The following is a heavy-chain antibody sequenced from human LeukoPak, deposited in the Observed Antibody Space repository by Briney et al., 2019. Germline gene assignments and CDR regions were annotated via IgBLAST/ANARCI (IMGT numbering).Heavy chain of an antibody. CDR1: GFXVSSSY. CDR2: IYSDGRT. Sequence: GGSLRLSCAASGFXVSSSYIGGVRQAPGKGVECVSYIYSDGRTFYADSVKGRFTTSRDSSKNTLYFQMSSLRAEDTAVYYCARAVDHHFDYWGQGTLVTVSS. CDR3: ARAVDHHFDY. V-gene: IGHV3-53*01. D-gene: IGHD1-14*01. J-gene: IGHJ4*02.